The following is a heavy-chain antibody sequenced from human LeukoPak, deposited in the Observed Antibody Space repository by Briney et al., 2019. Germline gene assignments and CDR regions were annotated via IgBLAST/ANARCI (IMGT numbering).Heavy chain of an antibody. CDR3: ARDRVVRGVNPVVGYFDY. J-gene: IGHJ4*02. CDR1: GYTFTSYY. D-gene: IGHD3-10*01. CDR2: INPSGGST. V-gene: IGHV1-46*01. Sequence: ASVKVSCKASGYTFTSYYMHWVRQAPGQGLEWMGIINPSGGSTSYAQKFQGRVTMTRDTSTSTVYMELSSLRSEDTAVYYCARDRVVRGVNPVVGYFDYWGQGTLVTVSS.